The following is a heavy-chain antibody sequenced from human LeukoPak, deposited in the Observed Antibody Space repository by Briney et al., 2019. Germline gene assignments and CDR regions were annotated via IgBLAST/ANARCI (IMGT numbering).Heavy chain of an antibody. CDR1: GYTFTKYY. Sequence: ASVEVSCKTSGYTFTKYYLHCVRQAPGQGLEWMGIINPSAGTTSYAQKFQGRVAMTRDTSTSTVYMELSSLRSEDTAMYYCARDPIPTVSTLDFDYWGQGTLVTVSS. CDR2: INPSAGTT. D-gene: IGHD4-17*01. V-gene: IGHV1-46*01. J-gene: IGHJ4*02. CDR3: ARDPIPTVSTLDFDY.